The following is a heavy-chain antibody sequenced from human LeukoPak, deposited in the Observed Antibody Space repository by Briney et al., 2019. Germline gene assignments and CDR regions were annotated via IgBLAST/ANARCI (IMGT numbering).Heavy chain of an antibody. CDR3: ARSLRYFAPHADYFDY. J-gene: IGHJ4*02. D-gene: IGHD3-9*01. Sequence: GGSLRLSCAASGFTVSSNYMSWVRQAPGKGLEWVSVIYSGGSTYYEHSVKGRFTISRDNSKNTLYLQKNSLRAEDTAVYYCARSLRYFAPHADYFDYWGQGTLVTVSS. CDR1: GFTVSSNY. V-gene: IGHV3-53*01. CDR2: IYSGGST.